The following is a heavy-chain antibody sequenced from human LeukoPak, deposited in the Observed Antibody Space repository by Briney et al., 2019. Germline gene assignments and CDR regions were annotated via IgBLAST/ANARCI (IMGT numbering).Heavy chain of an antibody. CDR1: GYSISSGYY. CDR3: ARQHDSYHYYYVDV. D-gene: IGHD6-13*01. V-gene: IGHV4-38-2*01. Sequence: PSETLSLTCAVSGYSISSGYYWIWIRQPPGKGLEWIGSLCHSDSIYYNPSLESRVTMSVDTSKNQFSLKLSFVTAADTAVYYCARQHDSYHYYYVDVWGKGTTVTVSS. J-gene: IGHJ6*03. CDR2: LCHSDSI.